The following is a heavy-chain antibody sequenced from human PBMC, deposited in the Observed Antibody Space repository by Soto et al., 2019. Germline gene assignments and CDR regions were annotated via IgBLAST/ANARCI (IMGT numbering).Heavy chain of an antibody. CDR1: GFTFSSYS. D-gene: IGHD3-10*01. CDR3: ARSKYLEGYYFDY. CDR2: ISSSSSYI. V-gene: IGHV3-21*01. J-gene: IGHJ4*02. Sequence: EVQLVESGGGLVKPGGSRRLSCAASGFTFSSYSMNWVRQAPGKGLEWVSSISSSSSYIYYADSVKGRFTISRDNAKNSLYLQMNSLTAEDTAVYYCARSKYLEGYYFDYWGQGTLVTVSS.